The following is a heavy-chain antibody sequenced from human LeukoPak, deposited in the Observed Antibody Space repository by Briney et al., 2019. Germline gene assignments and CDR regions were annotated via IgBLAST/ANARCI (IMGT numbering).Heavy chain of an antibody. D-gene: IGHD4-23*01. Sequence: SETLSLTCAVYGGSFSGYYWSWIRQPPGKGLEWIGEINHSGSTNYNPSLKSRVTISVDTSKNQFSLKLSSVTAADTAVYYCARVHDYGGNSLGSASGTRFDPWGQGTLVTVSS. V-gene: IGHV4-34*01. CDR2: INHSGST. CDR3: ARVHDYGGNSLGSASGTRFDP. J-gene: IGHJ5*02. CDR1: GGSFSGYY.